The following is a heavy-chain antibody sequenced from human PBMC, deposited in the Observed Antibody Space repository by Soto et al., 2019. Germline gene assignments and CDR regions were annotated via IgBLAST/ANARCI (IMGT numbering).Heavy chain of an antibody. D-gene: IGHD2-2*02. V-gene: IGHV4-31*03. CDR3: ARAIVVPAAIHGRKKNWFDP. CDR2: IYYSGST. Sequence: SETLSLTCTVSGGSISSGGYYWSWIRQHPGKGLEWIGYIYYSGSTYYNPSLKSRVTISVDTSKNQFSLKLSSVTAADTAVYYCARAIVVPAAIHGRKKNWFDPWCQGTLVTVSS. CDR1: GGSISSGGYY. J-gene: IGHJ5*02.